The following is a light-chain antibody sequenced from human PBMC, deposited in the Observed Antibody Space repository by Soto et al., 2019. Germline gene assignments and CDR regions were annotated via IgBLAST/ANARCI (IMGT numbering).Light chain of an antibody. CDR1: QSISTY. V-gene: IGKV1-39*01. CDR2: AAS. J-gene: IGKJ1*01. CDR3: QQSDSRRWT. Sequence: IQMTQSPSSLSASVGDRVTITCRASQSISTYLNWYQQKPGKAPKLMIYAASILHTGAPSRFSGSGSGTDFTLTISSLQPEDFATYYCQQSDSRRWTFGPGTKVDIK.